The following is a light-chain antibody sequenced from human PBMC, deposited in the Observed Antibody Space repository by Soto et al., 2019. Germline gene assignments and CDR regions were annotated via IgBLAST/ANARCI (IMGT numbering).Light chain of an antibody. CDR3: QQRGSWPIT. V-gene: IGKV3-11*01. Sequence: EIVMTQSPATLSVSPWERASLSCMASQIVSIKLACYLQIPGQAPMLLIYDTSTMSTFIPAMFIGSCCGTDFTLTISRLEPEDFAVYCCQQRGSWPITFGQGTRLEIK. CDR2: DTS. J-gene: IGKJ5*01. CDR1: QIVSIK.